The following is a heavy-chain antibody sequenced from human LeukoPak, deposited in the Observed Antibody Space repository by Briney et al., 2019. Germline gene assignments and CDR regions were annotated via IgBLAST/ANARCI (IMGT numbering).Heavy chain of an antibody. D-gene: IGHD3-10*01. CDR2: TWYDGSNK. Sequence: PGRSLRLSCAASGFTFSSYGMHWVRQAPGKGLEWVAVTWYDGSNKYYADSVKGRFTISRDNSKNTLYLQMNSLRAEDTAVYYCARGNGELVDYYYYGMDVWGQGTTVTVSS. V-gene: IGHV3-33*01. CDR3: ARGNGELVDYYYYGMDV. J-gene: IGHJ6*02. CDR1: GFTFSSYG.